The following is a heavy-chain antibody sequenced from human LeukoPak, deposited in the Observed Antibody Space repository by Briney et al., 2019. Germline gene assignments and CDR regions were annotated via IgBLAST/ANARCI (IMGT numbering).Heavy chain of an antibody. Sequence: PGGSLRLSCAASGLTFSSYWMSWVRQAPGKGLEWVANIKQDGSEKYYVDSVKGRFTISRDNAKNSLYLQMNSLRAEDTAVYYCATAKKVGSWGPAYDYWGQGTLVTVSS. J-gene: IGHJ4*02. CDR3: ATAKKVGSWGPAYDY. CDR1: GLTFSSYW. D-gene: IGHD1-26*01. V-gene: IGHV3-7*01. CDR2: IKQDGSEK.